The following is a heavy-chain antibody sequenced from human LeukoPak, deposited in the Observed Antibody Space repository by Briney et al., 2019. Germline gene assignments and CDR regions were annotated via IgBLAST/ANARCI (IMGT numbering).Heavy chain of an antibody. Sequence: GGSLRLSCAASGFIFSNYAIHWVRQAPGKGLEWVAVISYDGSKKSYADSVKGRFTISRDNSKNTLYVQMNSLRAEDTAVYYCARSLRVRGVPDYMDVWGKGTTVIISS. J-gene: IGHJ6*03. CDR2: ISYDGSKK. CDR1: GFIFSNYA. V-gene: IGHV3-30*04. D-gene: IGHD3-10*01. CDR3: ARSLRVRGVPDYMDV.